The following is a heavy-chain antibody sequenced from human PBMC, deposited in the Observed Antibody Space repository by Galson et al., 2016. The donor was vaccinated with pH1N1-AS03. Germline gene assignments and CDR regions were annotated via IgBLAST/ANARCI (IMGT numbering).Heavy chain of an antibody. CDR1: GFSLNIGGMC. V-gene: IGHV2-70*01. Sequence: PALVKPTQTLTLTCTFSGFSLNIGGMCMNWIRQPPGKALEWLALIAWDDDKYYSTSLKTRLTISKDIAKNQVVLTMTNMDPVATAMYYCVRGGQWPYYVMDVWGQGTTVTVSS. J-gene: IGHJ6*02. CDR3: VRGGQWPYYVMDV. D-gene: IGHD3-3*01. CDR2: IAWDDDK.